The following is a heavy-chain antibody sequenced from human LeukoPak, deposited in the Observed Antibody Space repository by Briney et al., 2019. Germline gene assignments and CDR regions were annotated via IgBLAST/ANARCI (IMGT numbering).Heavy chain of an antibody. CDR2: VNPEGTSD. CDR3: TNFDY. V-gene: IGHV3-30*02. J-gene: IGHJ4*02. CDR1: GLTFSRSD. Sequence: PGGSLRLSCLVSGLTFSRSDMHWVRQAPGKGLEWVAIVNPEGTSDHYADSVKGRFTISRDNFKSTLYLQMSSLRADDTGFYYCTNFDYWGQGTLVTVS.